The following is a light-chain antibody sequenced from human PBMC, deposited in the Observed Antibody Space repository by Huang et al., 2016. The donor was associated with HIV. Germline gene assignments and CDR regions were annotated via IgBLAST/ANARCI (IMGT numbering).Light chain of an antibody. J-gene: IGKJ1*01. CDR1: HNINSN. CDR2: IAT. Sequence: DIQITQSPSSLSASIGDRVTMTCRASHNINSNLKWYQQKPGKAPKLLIFIATYLASGVPSRFSGSGSGTHFTLTINGLQPEDLATYFCQQSQNTPWTFGQGSRLEIK. CDR3: QQSQNTPWT. V-gene: IGKV1-39*01.